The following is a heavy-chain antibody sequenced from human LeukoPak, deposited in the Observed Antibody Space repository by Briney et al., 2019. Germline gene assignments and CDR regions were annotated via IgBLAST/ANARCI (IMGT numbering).Heavy chain of an antibody. CDR3: AKGVNYYGSGTLPAFDI. CDR2: ISWNSGSI. J-gene: IGHJ3*02. CDR1: GFTLDDYA. V-gene: IGHV3-9*03. D-gene: IGHD3-10*01. Sequence: GGSLRLSCAASGFTLDDYAMHWVRHAPGKGLEWVSGISWNSGSIGYADSVKGRFTISRDNAKNSLYLQMNSLRAEDMALYYCAKGVNYYGSGTLPAFDIWGQGTMVTVSS.